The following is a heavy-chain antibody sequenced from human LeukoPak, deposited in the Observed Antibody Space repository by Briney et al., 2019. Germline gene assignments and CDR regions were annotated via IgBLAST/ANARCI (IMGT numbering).Heavy chain of an antibody. V-gene: IGHV1-18*01. CDR1: GYTFTSYD. Sequence: ASVKLSCKASGYTFTSYDISWVRHAPGQGLEWMGWINVYTGNANYAQMLQGRVTMTTDTSTSTAYMELRSLRSDDTAVFYCAKDGDYGAFDIWGQGTMVTVSS. D-gene: IGHD4-17*01. J-gene: IGHJ3*02. CDR3: AKDGDYGAFDI. CDR2: INVYTGNA.